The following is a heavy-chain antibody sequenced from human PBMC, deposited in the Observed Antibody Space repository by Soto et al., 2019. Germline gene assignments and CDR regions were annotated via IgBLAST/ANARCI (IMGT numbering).Heavy chain of an antibody. V-gene: IGHV1-18*04. CDR1: GYTFTTYA. CDR2: INPYNDNT. Sequence: QVQLVQSGAEVKKPGASVKVSCKASGYTFTTYAINWVRQAPGQGLESMGWINPYNDNTFYAQNLQGRVTVTADKFTNIAYMELSSLRSEDTAFYFCARGVYGSGNYYTGPSAFDIWGQGTMVIVSS. CDR3: ARGVYGSGNYYTGPSAFDI. J-gene: IGHJ3*02. D-gene: IGHD3-10*01.